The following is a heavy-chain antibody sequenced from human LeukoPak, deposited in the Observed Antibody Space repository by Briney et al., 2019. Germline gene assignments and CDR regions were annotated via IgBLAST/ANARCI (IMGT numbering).Heavy chain of an antibody. Sequence: GASVKVSCKTSGHTFNSYYINWVRQTTGQGLEWMGWMNPHSGNTDYAQKLQGRVTITRNTSISTVYMELTSLRYEDTAVYYCARRELFGDYFDSWGQGTLVTVSS. CDR3: ARRELFGDYFDS. CDR1: GHTFNSYY. V-gene: IGHV1-8*01. CDR2: MNPHSGNT. D-gene: IGHD3-10*01. J-gene: IGHJ4*02.